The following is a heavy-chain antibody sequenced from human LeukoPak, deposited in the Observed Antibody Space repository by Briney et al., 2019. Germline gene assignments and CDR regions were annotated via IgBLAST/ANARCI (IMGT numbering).Heavy chain of an antibody. CDR2: ISAYNGNT. CDR1: GYTFTSYG. CDR3: ARDLSGNSAH. V-gene: IGHV1-18*01. Sequence: ASVKVSCKASGYTFTSYGISWVRQAPGQGLEWMGWISAYNGNTNYAQKLQGRVTITTDESTSTAYMELSSLRSEDTAVYYCARDLSGNSAHWGQGTLVTVSS. J-gene: IGHJ4*02. D-gene: IGHD4-23*01.